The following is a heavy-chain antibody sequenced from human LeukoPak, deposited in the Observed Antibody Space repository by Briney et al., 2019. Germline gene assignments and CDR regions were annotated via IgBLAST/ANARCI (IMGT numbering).Heavy chain of an antibody. J-gene: IGHJ6*03. CDR3: AKDTYGDYSRYYMDV. CDR1: GFTFSNSG. D-gene: IGHD4-17*01. CDR2: ISGSGGST. V-gene: IGHV3-23*01. Sequence: GGSLRLSCAASGFTFSNSGMSWVRQAPGKGLEWVPGISGSGGSTYYADSVKGRFSISRDNSKNTVYLQMNSLRAEDTAVYYCAKDTYGDYSRYYMDVWGKGTTVTISS.